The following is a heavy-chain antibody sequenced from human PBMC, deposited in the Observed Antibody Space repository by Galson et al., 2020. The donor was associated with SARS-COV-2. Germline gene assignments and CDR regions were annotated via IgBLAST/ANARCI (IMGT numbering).Heavy chain of an antibody. V-gene: IGHV4-39*01. CDR2: IYYSGST. CDR3: ARHESSGWYYFDY. D-gene: IGHD6-19*01. Sequence: SETLSLTCTVSGGSISSSGYYWGWIRQPPGKGLVWIGRIYYSGSTYYNPSLKSRVTISVDTSRNQFSLNLSSVTAADTALYYCARHESSGWYYFDYWGQGILVTVSP. CDR1: GGSISSSGYY. J-gene: IGHJ4*02.